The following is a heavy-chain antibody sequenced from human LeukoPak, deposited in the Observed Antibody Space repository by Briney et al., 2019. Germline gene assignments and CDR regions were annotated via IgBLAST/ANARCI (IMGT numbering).Heavy chain of an antibody. CDR3: ARGSVRGYSSSDSTFDY. V-gene: IGHV1-3*01. D-gene: IGHD5-18*01. CDR2: ISPDNDNT. CDR1: GYSFTSYR. J-gene: IGHJ4*02. Sequence: ASVTVSCTASGYSFTSYRMHWVRQAPGQRLEWMGWISPDNDNTKYSENFQGRVTITRDTSTSTVYLELNSLTSKDTALYYCARGSVRGYSSSDSTFDYWGQGTLVTVSS.